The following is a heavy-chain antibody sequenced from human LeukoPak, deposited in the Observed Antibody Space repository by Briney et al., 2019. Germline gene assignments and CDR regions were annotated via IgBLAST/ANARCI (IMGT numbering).Heavy chain of an antibody. CDR1: GFTFSSYA. V-gene: IGHV3-23*01. CDR3: AKARAIRFLEWFAH. CDR2: ISGSGGST. J-gene: IGHJ5*02. D-gene: IGHD3-3*01. Sequence: GGSLRLSCAASGFTFSSYAMSWVRQAPGKGLEWVSAISGSGGSTYYADFVKGRFTISRDNSKNTLYLQMNSLRAEDTAVYYCAKARAIRFLEWFAHWGQGTLVTVSS.